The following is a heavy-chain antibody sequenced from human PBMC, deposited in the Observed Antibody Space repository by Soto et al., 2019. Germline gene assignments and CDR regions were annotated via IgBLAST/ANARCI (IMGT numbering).Heavy chain of an antibody. CDR2: ISYDGSNK. D-gene: IGHD2-2*01. CDR3: VRRYKDGRRDCISTSCLFDP. CDR1: GFTFGTYA. V-gene: IGHV3-30-3*01. Sequence: QVQLVESGGGVVQPGRSLRLSCAASGFTFGTYAMHWVRQAPGTGLEWVAVISYDGSNKYYADSVKGRFTISRDNSKNTLYLQMDSLRVEDTAVYYCVRRYKDGRRDCISTSCLFDPWGQGTLVTASS. J-gene: IGHJ5*02.